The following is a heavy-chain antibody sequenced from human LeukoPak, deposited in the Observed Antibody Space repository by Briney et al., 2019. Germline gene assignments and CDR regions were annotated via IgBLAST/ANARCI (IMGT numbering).Heavy chain of an antibody. CDR2: INHSGST. CDR1: GFTFSSYW. CDR3: ARGSSSSSVKYFQH. J-gene: IGHJ1*01. V-gene: IGHV4-34*01. D-gene: IGHD6-13*01. Sequence: PGGSLRLSCAASGFTFSSYWMSWVRQPPGKGLEWIGEINHSGSTNYNPSLKSRVTISVDTSKNQFSLKLSSVTAADTAVYYCARGSSSSSVKYFQHWGQGTLVTVSS.